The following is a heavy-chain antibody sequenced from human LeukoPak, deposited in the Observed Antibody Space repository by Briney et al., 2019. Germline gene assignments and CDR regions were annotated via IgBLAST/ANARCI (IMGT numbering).Heavy chain of an antibody. Sequence: PSQTLSLTCTVSGGSISSGDYYWGWIRQPPGKGLEWIGYIYYSGSTYYNPSLKSRFTITVDTSKNQFSLKLSSVTAADTAVYYCAREADYYDSSGYYYSPLYYFDYWGQGTLVTVSS. D-gene: IGHD3-22*01. CDR1: GGSISSGDYY. V-gene: IGHV4-30-4*01. CDR3: AREADYYDSSGYYYSPLYYFDY. CDR2: IYYSGST. J-gene: IGHJ4*02.